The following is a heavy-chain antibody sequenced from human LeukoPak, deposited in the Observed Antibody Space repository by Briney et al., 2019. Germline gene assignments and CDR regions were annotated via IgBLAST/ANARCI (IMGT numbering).Heavy chain of an antibody. V-gene: IGHV3-64*04. CDR2: ISSNGGST. CDR1: GFTFSSYA. J-gene: IGHJ4*02. Sequence: GGSLRLSCSASGFTFSSYAMHWVRQAPGKGLEYVSAISSNGGSTYYADSVKGRFTISRDNSKNTLYLQRNSLRAEDTAVYYCAGIAVAGTRGFDYWGQGTLVTVSS. CDR3: AGIAVAGTRGFDY. D-gene: IGHD6-19*01.